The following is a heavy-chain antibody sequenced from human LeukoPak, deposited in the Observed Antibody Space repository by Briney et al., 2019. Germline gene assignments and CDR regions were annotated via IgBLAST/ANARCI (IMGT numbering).Heavy chain of an antibody. J-gene: IGHJ5*02. D-gene: IGHD1-26*01. CDR2: INSNSGGT. CDR1: GYSFTGYY. V-gene: IGHV1-2*02. Sequence: ASVKVSCKASGYSFTGYYIHWVRQAAGQGLEWMGWINSNSGGTNYAQKFQGRVTMTRDTSISTAYMELSRLRSDDTAVYYCATATLVGATSSPWGQGTLVTVSS. CDR3: ATATLVGATSSP.